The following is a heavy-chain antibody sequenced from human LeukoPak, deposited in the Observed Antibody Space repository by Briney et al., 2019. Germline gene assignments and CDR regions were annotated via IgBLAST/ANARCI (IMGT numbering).Heavy chain of an antibody. Sequence: SETLSLTCAVYGGSFSGYYWSWIRQPPGKGLEWIGEINHSGSTNYNPSLKSRVTISVDTSKNQFSLKLSSVTAADTAVYYCARTTSEGYCSSTSCPTNAFDIWGQGTMVTVSS. CDR3: ARTTSEGYCSSTSCPTNAFDI. D-gene: IGHD2-2*01. CDR2: INHSGST. V-gene: IGHV4-34*01. J-gene: IGHJ3*02. CDR1: GGSFSGYY.